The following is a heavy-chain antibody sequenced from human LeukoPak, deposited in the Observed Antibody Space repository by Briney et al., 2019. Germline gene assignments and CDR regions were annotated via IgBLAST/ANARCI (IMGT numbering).Heavy chain of an antibody. J-gene: IGHJ4*02. V-gene: IGHV4-34*01. CDR3: ARGPLSGYCSSTSCYVRTKKFDY. D-gene: IGHD2-2*01. Sequence: KASETLSLTCAVYGGSFSGYYWSWIRQPPGKGLEWIGEINHSGSTNYNPSLKSRVTISVDTSKNQFSLKLSSVTAADTAVYYCARGPLSGYCSSTSCYVRTKKFDYWAREPWSPSPQ. CDR1: GGSFSGYY. CDR2: INHSGST.